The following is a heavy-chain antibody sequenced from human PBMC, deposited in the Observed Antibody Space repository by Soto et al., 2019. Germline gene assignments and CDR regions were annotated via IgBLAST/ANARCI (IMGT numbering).Heavy chain of an antibody. D-gene: IGHD6-19*01. J-gene: IGHJ5*02. CDR1: GYTLTELS. CDR2: FDPEDGET. Sequence: QVPLVQSGAEVKKPGASVKVSCKVSGYTLTELSMHWVRQAPGKGLEWMGGFDPEDGETIYAQKFQGRVSITEDTATDTAYMELSSLRSEDTAVYYCATLQGLVVGFDPWGQGTLVTVSS. CDR3: ATLQGLVVGFDP. V-gene: IGHV1-24*01.